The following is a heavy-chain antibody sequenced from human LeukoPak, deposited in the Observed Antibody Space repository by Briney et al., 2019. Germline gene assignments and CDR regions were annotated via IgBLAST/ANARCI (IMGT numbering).Heavy chain of an antibody. CDR2: IYHSGST. Sequence: PSETLSLTCTVSGYSISSGYYWGWIRQPPGKGLEWIESIYHSGSTYYNPSLKSRVTISVDTSKNQFSLKLSSVTAADTAMYYCARDTTTIREGWFDPWGQGTLVTVSS. J-gene: IGHJ5*02. D-gene: IGHD1-1*01. CDR1: GYSISSGYY. V-gene: IGHV4-38-2*02. CDR3: ARDTTTIREGWFDP.